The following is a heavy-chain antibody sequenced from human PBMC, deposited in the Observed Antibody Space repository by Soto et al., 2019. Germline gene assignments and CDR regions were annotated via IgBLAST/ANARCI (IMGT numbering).Heavy chain of an antibody. Sequence: PGGPLRLSWAASGCIFGDFGVTWVRQAPGKGLEWVASISSSGSHTHYADSVRGRLTVSRDNAKNTVYLQMNSLRVEDTAVYYCIRDRTTVTLFDYWGQGALVTVSS. D-gene: IGHD4-4*01. CDR1: GCIFGDFG. J-gene: IGHJ4*02. CDR2: ISSSGSHT. V-gene: IGHV3-21*01. CDR3: IRDRTTVTLFDY.